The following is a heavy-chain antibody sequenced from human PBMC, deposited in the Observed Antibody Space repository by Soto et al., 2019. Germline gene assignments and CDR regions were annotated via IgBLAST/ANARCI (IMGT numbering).Heavy chain of an antibody. Sequence: QVQLQESGPGLVKPSETLSLTCTVSGGSISRYYWSWIRQPPGKGLEWIGYIYYSGGTNYNPSLNSRVSLSLGAAKFLGSRLLSSVTAADTGVYYCERDEGGFQRRGPFDYWGQGALVTISS. J-gene: IGHJ4*02. CDR3: ERDEGGFQRRGPFDY. V-gene: IGHV4-59*01. D-gene: IGHD6-25*01. CDR1: GGSISRYY. CDR2: IYYSGGT.